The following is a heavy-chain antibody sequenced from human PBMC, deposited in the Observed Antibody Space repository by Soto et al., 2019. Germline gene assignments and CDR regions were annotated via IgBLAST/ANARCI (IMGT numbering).Heavy chain of an antibody. Sequence: SETLSLTCTVSGGSISSGDYYWSWIRQPPGKGLEWIGYIYYSGSTYYNPSLKSRVTISVDTSKNQFSLKLSSVTAADTAVYFCARHLGEGYFDYWGHGTLVTVSS. V-gene: IGHV4-30-4*01. CDR3: ARHLGEGYFDY. CDR1: GGSISSGDYY. J-gene: IGHJ4*01. CDR2: IYYSGST.